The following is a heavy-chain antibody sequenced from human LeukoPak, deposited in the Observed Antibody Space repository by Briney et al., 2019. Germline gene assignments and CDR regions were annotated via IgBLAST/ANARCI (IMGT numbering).Heavy chain of an antibody. CDR3: ARDVVVVPAATYYMDV. CDR2: IWGSGSNT. J-gene: IGHJ6*03. V-gene: IGHV3-11*01. CDR1: GFTFSDYY. Sequence: GGSLRLSCAASGFTFSDYYMSWIRQAPGKGLEWVAYIWGSGSNTYYADSVKGRFTISRDNVNNSLYLQMNSLRAEDTAVYYCARDVVVVPAATYYMDVWGKGTTVTVSS. D-gene: IGHD2-2*01.